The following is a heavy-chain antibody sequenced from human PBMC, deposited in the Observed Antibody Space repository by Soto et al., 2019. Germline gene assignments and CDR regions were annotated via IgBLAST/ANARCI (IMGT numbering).Heavy chain of an antibody. CDR1: GYSFTSYC. CDR2: ITTYNGNT. D-gene: IGHD2-15*01. V-gene: IGHV1-18*04. J-gene: IGHJ6*02. CDR3: ARFSGGVYNTYYFYYGMDV. Sequence: ASVNVSCKSSGYSFTSYCISWVRQAPGQGLDWMGWITTYNGNTKYAQDLQGRVTMTTDTSTSTAYMELRSLRSDDTAVYYCARFSGGVYNTYYFYYGMDVWGQGTTVTVSS.